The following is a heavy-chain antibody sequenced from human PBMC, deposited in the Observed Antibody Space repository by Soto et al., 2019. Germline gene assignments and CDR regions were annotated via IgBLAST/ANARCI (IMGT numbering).Heavy chain of an antibody. CDR3: ARGVGALSPVWFDP. CDR2: IRDSEST. V-gene: IGHV4-59*11. J-gene: IGHJ5*02. Sequence: LSLTCTVSGGSITSHYWGWLRQPPGKGLEWIGYIRDSESTNINPSLKSRVTISKDTSKNLFSLKLNSVTAADTAVFYCARGVGALSPVWFDPWGQGILVTVSS. D-gene: IGHD1-26*01. CDR1: GGSITSHY.